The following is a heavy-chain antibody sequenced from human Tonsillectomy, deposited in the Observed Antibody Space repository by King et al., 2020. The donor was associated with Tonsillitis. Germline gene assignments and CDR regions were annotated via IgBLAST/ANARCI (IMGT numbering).Heavy chain of an antibody. CDR2: IKQDGSEK. J-gene: IGHJ4*02. CDR3: ARDPSPYSSSTEYYLDY. D-gene: IGHD6-6*01. Sequence: DVQLVESGGGLVQPGGSLRLSCAASGFTFSNYWMSWVRQAPGKGLEWVANIKQDGSEKYYVDFVKGRFTISRDNAKNSLYLQMNSLRAEDTAVYYCARDPSPYSSSTEYYLDYWGQGTLVTVSS. V-gene: IGHV3-7*01. CDR1: GFTFSNYW.